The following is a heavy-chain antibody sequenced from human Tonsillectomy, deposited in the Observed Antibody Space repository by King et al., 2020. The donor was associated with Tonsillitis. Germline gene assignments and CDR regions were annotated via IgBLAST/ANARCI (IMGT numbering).Heavy chain of an antibody. Sequence: VQLVESGGDLVQPGGSLRLSCAASGFTFSSYAMSWVRQAPGKGREWVSTISGSGGSTYYGDSVKGRFTISRDNSKNTLYLQMNSLRAEDTAVYYCAKGAPGIAVAGSGAFDYWGQGTLVTVSS. V-gene: IGHV3-23*04. J-gene: IGHJ4*02. CDR3: AKGAPGIAVAGSGAFDY. D-gene: IGHD6-19*01. CDR1: GFTFSSYA. CDR2: ISGSGGST.